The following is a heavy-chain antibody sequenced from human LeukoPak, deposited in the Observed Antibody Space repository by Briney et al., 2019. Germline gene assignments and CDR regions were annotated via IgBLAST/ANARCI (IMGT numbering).Heavy chain of an antibody. D-gene: IGHD2-2*01. CDR1: GFIFSNYG. J-gene: IGHJ4*02. CDR2: ISAGGNNT. Sequence: PGGSLRLSCAASGFIFSNYGIGWVRQAPGKGLEWVSVISAGGNNTLYADSVRGRFTISRDNSRNAVDLQMNSLRAEDTAVCYCGKRSTSLRGRGNYWGQGALVTVSS. CDR3: GKRSTSLRGRGNY. V-gene: IGHV3-23*01.